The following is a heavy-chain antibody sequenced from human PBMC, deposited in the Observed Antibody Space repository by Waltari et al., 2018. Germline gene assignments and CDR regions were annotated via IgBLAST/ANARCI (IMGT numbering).Heavy chain of an antibody. J-gene: IGHJ4*02. Sequence: EVQLVQSGAEVKKPGATVKISCKASGYTFTDYYMHWVQQAPGKGLEWMGRVDPEDGETIYAEKFQGRVTITADTSTDTAYMELSSLRSEDTAVYYCATWDEYSSSSGRNYFDYWGQGTLVTVSS. CDR1: GYTFTDYY. CDR2: VDPEDGET. CDR3: ATWDEYSSSSGRNYFDY. V-gene: IGHV1-69-2*01. D-gene: IGHD6-6*01.